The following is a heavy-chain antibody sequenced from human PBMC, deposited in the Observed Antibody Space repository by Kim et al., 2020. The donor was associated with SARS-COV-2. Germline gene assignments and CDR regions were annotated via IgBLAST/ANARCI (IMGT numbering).Heavy chain of an antibody. Sequence: SETLSLTCAVSGGSISSTSGTWWSWVRQPPGKGLEWIGEIYRSGSTNYNPSLKSRVTISVDKSKNRFSMELRSVTAADTALYYCARNGPYCLDNWGQGILVTVSS. CDR3: ARNGPYCLDN. J-gene: IGHJ4*02. V-gene: IGHV4-4*02. D-gene: IGHD2-21*02. CDR1: GGSISSTSGTW. CDR2: IYRSGST.